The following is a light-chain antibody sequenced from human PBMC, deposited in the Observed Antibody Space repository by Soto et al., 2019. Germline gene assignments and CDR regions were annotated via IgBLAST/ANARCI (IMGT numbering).Light chain of an antibody. CDR2: EVT. J-gene: IGLJ1*01. V-gene: IGLV2-8*01. CDR1: SSDVGYYDY. CDR3: SSYAGSNNFV. Sequence: QSALAQPPSASGFPGQSVTISCTPTSSDVGYYDYVSWYQQHPGKAPKLVIYEVTKRPSGVPDRVSASKSGNTASLTVSGLRAEDEADYYCSSYAGSNNFVFGSGTKVTLL.